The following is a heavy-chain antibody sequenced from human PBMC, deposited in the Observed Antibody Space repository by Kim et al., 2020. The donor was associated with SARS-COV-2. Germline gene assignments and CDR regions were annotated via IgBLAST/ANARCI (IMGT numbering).Heavy chain of an antibody. V-gene: IGHV4-59*01. D-gene: IGHD3-3*01. CDR3: ARGGYDDLWSGSEGAFDI. CDR1: GGSISSYY. CDR2: IYYSGST. Sequence: SETLSLTCTVSGGSISSYYWSWIRQPPGKGLEWIGYIYYSGSTNYNPSLKSRVTISVDTSKNQFSLKLSSVTAADTAVYYCARGGYDDLWSGSEGAFDIWGQGTMVTVSS. J-gene: IGHJ3*02.